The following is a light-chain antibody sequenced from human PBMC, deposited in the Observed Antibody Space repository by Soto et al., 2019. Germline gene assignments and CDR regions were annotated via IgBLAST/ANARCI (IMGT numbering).Light chain of an antibody. V-gene: IGKV3-15*01. J-gene: IGKJ3*01. CDR1: QSVSSN. CDR3: QQYDSWPPLFT. Sequence: DIVMTQSPATLSVSPGEGATLSCRASQSVSSNLAWYQQKPGQAPRLLIFGVSTRATGNPARFSGSGSGTDFTLTISSLQSEDFAVYYCQQYDSWPPLFTFGPGTKVDL. CDR2: GVS.